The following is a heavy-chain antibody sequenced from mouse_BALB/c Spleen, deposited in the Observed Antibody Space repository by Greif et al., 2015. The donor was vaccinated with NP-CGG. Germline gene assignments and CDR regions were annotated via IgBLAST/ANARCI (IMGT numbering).Heavy chain of an antibody. Sequence: QVQLQQSGAELVRPGVSVKISCKGSGYTFTDYAMHWVKQSHAKSLEWIGVISTYYGDASYNQKFKGKATMTVDKSSSTAYMELARLTSEDSAIYYCARSPTRLWYYFDYWGQGTTLTVSS. CDR1: GYTFTDYA. J-gene: IGHJ2*01. D-gene: IGHD1-1*02. CDR2: ISTYYGDA. CDR3: ARSPTRLWYYFDY. V-gene: IGHV1S137*01.